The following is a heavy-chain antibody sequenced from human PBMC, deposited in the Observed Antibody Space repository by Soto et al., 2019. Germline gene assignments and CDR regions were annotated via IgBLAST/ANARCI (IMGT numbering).Heavy chain of an antibody. J-gene: IGHJ6*02. CDR2: ISYDGSNK. D-gene: IGHD3-3*01. CDR1: GFTFSSYG. V-gene: IGHV3-30*18. CDR3: AKDLYYDFWSGYYTAGNYYYYGMDV. Sequence: SGGSLRLSCAASGFTFSSYGMHWVRQAPGKGLEWVAVISYDGSNKYYADSVKGRFTISRDNSKNTLYLQMNSLRAEDTAVYYCAKDLYYDFWSGYYTAGNYYYYGMDVWGQGTTVTVSS.